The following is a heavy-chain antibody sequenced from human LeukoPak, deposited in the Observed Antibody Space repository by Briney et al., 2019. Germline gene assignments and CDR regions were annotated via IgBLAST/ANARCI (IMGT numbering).Heavy chain of an antibody. J-gene: IGHJ3*02. CDR2: IKQDGSEK. Sequence: GGSLRLSCAASGFTFSSYWMSWVRQAPGKGLEWVANIKQDGSEKYYVDSVKGRFTISRDNAKNSLYLQMNSLRAEDTAVYYCARGYPRLRRAFDIWGQGTMVTVSS. CDR3: ARGYPRLRRAFDI. D-gene: IGHD1-26*01. V-gene: IGHV3-7*01. CDR1: GFTFSSYW.